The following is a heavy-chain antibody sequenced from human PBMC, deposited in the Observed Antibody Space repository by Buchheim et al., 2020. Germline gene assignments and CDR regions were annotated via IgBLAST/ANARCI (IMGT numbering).Heavy chain of an antibody. V-gene: IGHV4-59*08. D-gene: IGHD6-19*01. CDR2: IHYSGST. Sequence: QVQLQESGPGLVRPSETLSLSCTVSGGSISFYYWNWVRQPPGKGLEWIGNIHYSGSTKYNPSLKSRVTISVDTSKNQFSLKLSSVTAADTAVYYCARGAVAGPRIYYYYGMDVWGQGTT. J-gene: IGHJ6*02. CDR3: ARGAVAGPRIYYYYGMDV. CDR1: GGSISFYY.